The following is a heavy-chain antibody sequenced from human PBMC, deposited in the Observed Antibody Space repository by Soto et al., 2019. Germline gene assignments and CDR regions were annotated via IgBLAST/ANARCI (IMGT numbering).Heavy chain of an antibody. CDR3: ARLQAAVGDNAPPFAY. J-gene: IGHJ4*02. D-gene: IGHD1-26*01. V-gene: IGHV3-53*01. CDR2: IYSGGVT. CDR1: EITVTYNY. Sequence: GGSLSLSGAVSEITVTYNYMSWVRQAPGKGLEWVSVIYSGGVTYYSDSVKGRFTISRDSYKNPFYLQMTSLSPEDTAMYYCARLQAAVGDNAPPFAYWAQGTLVPVSS.